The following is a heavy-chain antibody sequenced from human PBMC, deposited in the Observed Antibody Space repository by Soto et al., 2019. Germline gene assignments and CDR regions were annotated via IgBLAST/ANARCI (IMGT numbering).Heavy chain of an antibody. Sequence: GASLRLSCAASGFTFSSYNMNWVRQAPGKELEWVSSISSSSSYIYYADSVKGRFTISSDNAKNALYLQMNSLRVEDTAVYYCASDQYYDFKRCYYRGYGVGVWGQETTVTVSS. V-gene: IGHV3-21*01. CDR2: ISSSSSYI. D-gene: IGHD3-3*01. CDR3: ASDQYYDFKRCYYRGYGVGV. CDR1: GFTFSSYN. J-gene: IGHJ6*02.